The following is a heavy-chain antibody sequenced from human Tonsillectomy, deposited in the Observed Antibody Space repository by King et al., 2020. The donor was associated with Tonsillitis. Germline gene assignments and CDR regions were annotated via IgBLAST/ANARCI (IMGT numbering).Heavy chain of an antibody. V-gene: IGHV4-39*01. J-gene: IGHJ4*02. CDR2: ICYTGST. CDR1: VGSITTNRYY. CDR3: ARQTYDYLWGSYRPTFDY. Sequence: QLQESGPGLVKPSETLSLTCTVSVGSITTNRYYWGWIRQPPAQGLGLFASICYTGSTQFSPSLKSRVTLSLDTSKNQFSLRLSSVTAADTAVYYCARQTYDYLWGSYRPTFDYWGQGTLVTVSS. D-gene: IGHD3-16*02.